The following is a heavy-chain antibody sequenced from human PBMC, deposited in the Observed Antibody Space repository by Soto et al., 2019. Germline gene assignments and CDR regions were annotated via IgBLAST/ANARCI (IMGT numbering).Heavy chain of an antibody. V-gene: IGHV4-59*08. Sequence: QVQLQESGPGLVKPSETLSLTCTVSGGSISTNYWSWIRQPPGEGMEWIGYIYYSGSTNYNPSLKSRVTISVDTSKNQVSLKLSSVTAADTAVYYCARHVSSASLALDYWGQGTLVTVSS. D-gene: IGHD3-22*01. CDR3: ARHVSSASLALDY. CDR1: GGSISTNY. CDR2: IYYSGST. J-gene: IGHJ4*02.